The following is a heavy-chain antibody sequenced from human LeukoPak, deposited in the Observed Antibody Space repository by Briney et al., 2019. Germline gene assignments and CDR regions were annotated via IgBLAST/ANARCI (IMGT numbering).Heavy chain of an antibody. CDR1: GFTFSSYA. CDR2: ISYDGSNK. Sequence: GGSLRLSCAASGFTFSSYAMHWVRQAPGKGLEWVAVISYDGSNKYYADSVKGRFTISRDNSKNTLYLQMNSLRAEDTAVYYCARDSTKLRYCDFWSGPNAFDIWGQGTMVTVSS. D-gene: IGHD3-3*01. V-gene: IGHV3-30*04. J-gene: IGHJ3*02. CDR3: ARDSTKLRYCDFWSGPNAFDI.